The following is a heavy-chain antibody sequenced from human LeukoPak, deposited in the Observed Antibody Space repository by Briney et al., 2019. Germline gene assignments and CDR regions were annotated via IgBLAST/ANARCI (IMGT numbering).Heavy chain of an antibody. D-gene: IGHD4-17*01. J-gene: IGHJ4*02. Sequence: GGSLRLSCAASGFTFSRYTINWVRQTPGKGLQWVASISGSSSHIYHADSVKGRFTVSRDNAKNSVFLQMSSLRADDTAVYYCARPGPEGAAVTTFFDSWGQGTLVTVSS. CDR2: ISGSSSHI. CDR1: GFTFSRYT. V-gene: IGHV3-21*01. CDR3: ARPGPEGAAVTTFFDS.